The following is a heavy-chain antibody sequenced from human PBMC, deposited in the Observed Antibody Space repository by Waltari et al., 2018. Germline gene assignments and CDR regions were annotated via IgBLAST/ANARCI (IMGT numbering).Heavy chain of an antibody. CDR1: GFTFYDFA. CDR3: AKKNDEVFDRNGLVYDAFDM. Sequence: EVQLVESGGGLVQPGRSLRLSCAASGFTFYDFALHWVRQAPGKGLEWVSGINWNSGSIGYGDSVKGRFTISRDNARNSLYLQMNRLTTEDTAVYYCAKKNDEVFDRNGLVYDAFDMWGQGTMVTVSS. J-gene: IGHJ3*02. D-gene: IGHD3-22*01. V-gene: IGHV3-9*01. CDR2: INWNSGSI.